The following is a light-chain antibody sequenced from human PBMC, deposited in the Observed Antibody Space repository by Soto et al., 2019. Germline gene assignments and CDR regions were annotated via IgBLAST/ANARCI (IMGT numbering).Light chain of an antibody. Sequence: DIQMTQSPSTLSASIGDRVTITCRASQSISNWLAWYQQKPGKAPKLLIYKASDLEGGVPSRFSGSASGTEFTLTISSLQPDDFATYYCQHYDGFPWTFGQGTKVEIK. V-gene: IGKV1-5*03. CDR2: KAS. CDR3: QHYDGFPWT. CDR1: QSISNW. J-gene: IGKJ1*01.